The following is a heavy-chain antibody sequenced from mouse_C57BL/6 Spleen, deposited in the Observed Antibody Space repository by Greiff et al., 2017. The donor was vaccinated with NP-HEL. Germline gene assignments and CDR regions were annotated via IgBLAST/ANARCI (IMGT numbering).Heavy chain of an antibody. CDR2: IDPSDSYT. V-gene: IGHV1-69*01. CDR1: GYTFTSYW. J-gene: IGHJ3*01. Sequence: VQLQQSGAELVMPGASVKLSCKASGYTFTSYWMHWVKQRPGQGLEWIGEIDPSDSYTNYNQKFKGKSTLTVDKSSSTAYMQLSSRTSEDSAVYYCARDGAYWGQGTLVTVAA. CDR3: ARDGAY. D-gene: IGHD2-3*01.